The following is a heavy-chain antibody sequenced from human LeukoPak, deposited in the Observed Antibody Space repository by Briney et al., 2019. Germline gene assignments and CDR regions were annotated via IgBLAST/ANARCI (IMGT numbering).Heavy chain of an antibody. Sequence: ASVKVSCKAAGYTFTGYYMFWVRQAPGQGLEWMGRINPNSGGTNYAQKFQGRVTMTRDTSISTAYMELSRLRSDDTAVYYCARGYCSGGSCYSVENWFDPWGQGALVTVSS. D-gene: IGHD2-15*01. CDR3: ARGYCSGGSCYSVENWFDP. CDR1: GYTFTGYY. CDR2: INPNSGGT. J-gene: IGHJ5*02. V-gene: IGHV1-2*06.